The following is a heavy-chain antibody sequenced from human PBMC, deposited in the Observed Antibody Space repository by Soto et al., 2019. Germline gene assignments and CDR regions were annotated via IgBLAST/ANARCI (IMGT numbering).Heavy chain of an antibody. D-gene: IGHD2-21*02. CDR1: GYSFTSYW. CDR2: IDPSDSYT. Sequence: EVQLVQSGAEVKKPGESLRISCKVSGYSFTSYWISGVRHVPGKSLEWMGRIDPSDSYTNYSPSFQGHVTISADKYSSTAYRQWSSMKASDTAMSYCARNVTATHPPDYGGQGTLVTDSS. V-gene: IGHV5-10-1*03. J-gene: IGHJ4*02. CDR3: ARNVTATHPPDY.